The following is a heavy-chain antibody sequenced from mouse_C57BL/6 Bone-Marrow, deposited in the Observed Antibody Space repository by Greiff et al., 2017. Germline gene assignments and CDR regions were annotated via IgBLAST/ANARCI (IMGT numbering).Heavy chain of an antibody. CDR1: GFTFSDYY. CDR3: ARQGADYAYAMDY. V-gene: IGHV5-12*01. Sequence: EVMLVESGGGLVQPGGSLKLSCAASGFTFSDYYMYWVRQTPEKRLEWVAYISNGGGSTYYPDTVKGRFTISRDNAKNTLYLQMSRLKSEDTAMYYCARQGADYAYAMDYWGQGTSVTVSS. J-gene: IGHJ4*01. CDR2: ISNGGGST. D-gene: IGHD2-4*01.